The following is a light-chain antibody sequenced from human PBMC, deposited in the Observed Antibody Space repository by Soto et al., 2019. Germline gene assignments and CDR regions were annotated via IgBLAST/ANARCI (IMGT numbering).Light chain of an antibody. CDR3: QQYFSTPPLT. V-gene: IGKV3-20*01. J-gene: IGKJ4*01. CDR1: QTISRDD. Sequence: EIVLTQSPGTLSLSPGETATLSCRTSQTISRDDLAWYQQRPGQAPRLLVSATSRRATGIPDRFYGYGSGTDFTLTISSLQAEDVAVYYCQQYFSTPPLTFGGGTKVEIK. CDR2: ATS.